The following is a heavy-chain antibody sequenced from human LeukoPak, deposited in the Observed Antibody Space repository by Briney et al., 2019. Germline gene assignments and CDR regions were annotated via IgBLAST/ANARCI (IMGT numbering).Heavy chain of an antibody. Sequence: SETLSLTCTVSGGSISSYYWSWIRQPPGKGLEWIGYIYYSGSTNYNPSLKSRVTISVDTSKNQFSLKLSSVTAADTAVYYCARLGTTSFYFDYWGQGTLVTVSS. D-gene: IGHD4-17*01. CDR2: IYYSGST. CDR1: GGSISSYY. J-gene: IGHJ4*02. V-gene: IGHV4-59*01. CDR3: ARLGTTSFYFDY.